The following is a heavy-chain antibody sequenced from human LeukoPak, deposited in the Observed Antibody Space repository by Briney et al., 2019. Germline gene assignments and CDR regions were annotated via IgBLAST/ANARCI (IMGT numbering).Heavy chain of an antibody. D-gene: IGHD3-10*01. CDR2: MSHSGST. J-gene: IGHJ3*02. CDR1: GYSISSGYH. V-gene: IGHV4-38-2*01. CDR3: ASRLVVRGVIIYPDDAFDI. Sequence: SETLSLTCGVSGYSISSGYHWGWIRQPTGKGLEWIGSMSHSGSTYYNPSLKSRVTISVDTSKNQFSVKLSSVTAADTAVYYCASRLVVRGVIIYPDDAFDIWGQGTMVTVSS.